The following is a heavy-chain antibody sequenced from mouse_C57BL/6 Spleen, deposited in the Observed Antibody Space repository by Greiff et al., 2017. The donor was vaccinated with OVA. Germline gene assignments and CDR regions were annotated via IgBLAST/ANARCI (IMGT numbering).Heavy chain of an antibody. D-gene: IGHD2-4*01. CDR1: GFSLTSYG. Sequence: VQRVESGPGLVAPSQSLSITCTVSGFSLTSYGVDWVRQSPGKGLEWLGVIWGVGSTNYYSALKSRLSISKDNAKSQVFLKMNSLQTDDTAMYYCARDGDYDNGFAYWGQGTLVTVSA. CDR2: IWGVGST. V-gene: IGHV2-6*01. J-gene: IGHJ3*01. CDR3: ARDGDYDNGFAY.